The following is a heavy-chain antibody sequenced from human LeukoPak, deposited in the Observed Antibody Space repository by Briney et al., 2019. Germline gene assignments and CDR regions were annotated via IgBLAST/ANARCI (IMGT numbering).Heavy chain of an antibody. Sequence: PGGSLRLSCAASGFTFSSYGMHWVRQAPGKGLEWVAAISYDRSSEYYTDSVRGRFTISRDNSENTLYLEVDSLRPEDTAVYYCAKAPDLYCCSCHTFRSQKRQLNPLFHPIDVLGQGTTGTGSS. J-gene: IGHJ6*02. D-gene: IGHD2-2*01. CDR1: GFTFSSYG. CDR3: AKAPDLYCCSCHTFRSQKRQLNPLFHPIDV. CDR2: ISYDRSSE. V-gene: IGHV3-30*18.